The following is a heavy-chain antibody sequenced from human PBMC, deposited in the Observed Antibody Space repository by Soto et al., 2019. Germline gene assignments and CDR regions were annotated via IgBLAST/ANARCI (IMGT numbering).Heavy chain of an antibody. CDR2: ISYGGVP. J-gene: IGHJ5*02. V-gene: IGHV4-39*01. CDR3: GRHRRETGTYAQPLAP. CDR1: GASITSTCYF. D-gene: IGHD1-1*01. Sequence: PSETLSLTCAVSGASITSTCYFWGWVRQPPGKGLEWIGSISYGGVPYHNPSLKSRATMSRDTSKSHLSLNLASVTVADTAVYYCGRHRRETGTYAQPLAPWGQGVLVTVSS.